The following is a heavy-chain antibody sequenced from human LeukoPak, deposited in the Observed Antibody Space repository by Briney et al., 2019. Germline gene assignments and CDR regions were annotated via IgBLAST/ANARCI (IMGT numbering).Heavy chain of an antibody. D-gene: IGHD3-10*01. J-gene: IGHJ4*02. CDR1: GFTFSSYW. CDR2: IKQDGSEK. V-gene: IGHV3-7*01. Sequence: GGSLRLSCAASGFTFSSYWMSWVRQAPGKGQEWVANIKQDGSEKYYVDSVKGRFTISRDNAKNSLYLQMNSLRAEDTAVYYCARSGYYGSGSYSYWGQGTLVTVSS. CDR3: ARSGYYGSGSYSY.